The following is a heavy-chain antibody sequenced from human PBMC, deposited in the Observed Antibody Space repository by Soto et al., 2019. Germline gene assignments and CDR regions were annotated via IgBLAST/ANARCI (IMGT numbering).Heavy chain of an antibody. J-gene: IGHJ1*01. Sequence: SETLYLTCTVSGGSISSSSYYWGWLRQPPGKGLEWIGSIYYSGSTYYNPSLKSRVTISVDTSKNQFSLKLSSVTAADTAVYYCATHVLRYFDWLPDAEYFQHWGQGTLVTVSS. V-gene: IGHV4-39*01. CDR2: IYYSGST. CDR1: GGSISSSSYY. CDR3: ATHVLRYFDWLPDAEYFQH. D-gene: IGHD3-9*01.